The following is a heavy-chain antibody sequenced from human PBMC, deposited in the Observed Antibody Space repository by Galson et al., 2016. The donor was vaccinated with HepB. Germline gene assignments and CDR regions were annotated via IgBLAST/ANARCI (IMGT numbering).Heavy chain of an antibody. CDR3: ARGGYDVGGYYYYGLDV. J-gene: IGHJ6*02. CDR1: GFTFSDYY. CDR2: ISSSGSSR. D-gene: IGHD5-12*01. V-gene: IGHV3-11*01. Sequence: SLRLSCAASGFTFSDYYMSWIRQARGKGLEWVSYISSSGSSRYFADSVKGRFTVPRDNTKTSLYLQINSLRDEDTAVYYCARGGYDVGGYYYYGLDVWGQGTTVTVSS.